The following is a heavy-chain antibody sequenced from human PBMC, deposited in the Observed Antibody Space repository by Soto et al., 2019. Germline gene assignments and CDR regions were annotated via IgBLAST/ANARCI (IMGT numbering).Heavy chain of an antibody. J-gene: IGHJ4*02. D-gene: IGHD5-12*01. CDR2: IIPVFGTT. Sequence: SVKVSCKAPGGTFKNNGISWVRQPPGQGREWMGGIIPVFGTTNYAQKCQGRLTITADDFTSTAYMELSRLRYEDTAVYYCARENGVAVATILYYFDYWGPGTLVTVSS. V-gene: IGHV1-69*13. CDR1: GGTFKNNG. CDR3: ARENGVAVATILYYFDY.